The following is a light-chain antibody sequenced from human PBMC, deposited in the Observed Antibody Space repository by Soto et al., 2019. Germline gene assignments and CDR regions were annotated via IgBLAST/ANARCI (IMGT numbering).Light chain of an antibody. J-gene: IGLJ2*01. CDR1: SSDVGGSNH. CDR3: SSHTSTTLV. CDR2: GVS. Sequence: QSVLTQPASVSGSPGQSITISCTGTSSDVGGSNHVSWYQQHPGKAPKLMIYGVSNRPSGISNRVSGSKSGNTASLTISGLQAEDEADYYCSSHTSTTLVFGGGTKLTVL. V-gene: IGLV2-14*01.